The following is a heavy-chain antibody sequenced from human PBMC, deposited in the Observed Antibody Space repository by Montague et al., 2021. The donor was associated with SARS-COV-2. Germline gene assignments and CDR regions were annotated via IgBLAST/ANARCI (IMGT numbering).Heavy chain of an antibody. CDR1: GFTFSSYS. V-gene: IGHV3-21*01. CDR3: ARERTVVIITGYYYYGVDV. J-gene: IGHJ6*02. CDR2: ISSSSSYI. D-gene: IGHD3-10*01. Sequence: SLRLSCAASGFTFSSYSMNWVRQAPGKGLEWVSSISSSSSYIYYADSXKGRFTISRGNAKNSLYLQMNSLRAEDTAVYFCARERTVVIITGYYYYGVDVWGQGTTVTVSS.